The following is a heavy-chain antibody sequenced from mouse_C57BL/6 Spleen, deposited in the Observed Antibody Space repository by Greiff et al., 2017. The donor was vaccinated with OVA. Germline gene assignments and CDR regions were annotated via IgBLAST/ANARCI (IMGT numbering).Heavy chain of an antibody. J-gene: IGHJ2*01. CDR3: ASQTAQAEYFDY. Sequence: VQLQQPGAELVKPGASVKMSCKASGYTFTSYWITWVKQRPGQGLEWIGDIYPGSGSTNYNEKFKSKATLTVDTSSSTACMQLSSLTSEDSAVYYGASQTAQAEYFDYWGQGTTLTVSS. V-gene: IGHV1-55*01. CDR1: GYTFTSYW. D-gene: IGHD3-2*02. CDR2: IYPGSGST.